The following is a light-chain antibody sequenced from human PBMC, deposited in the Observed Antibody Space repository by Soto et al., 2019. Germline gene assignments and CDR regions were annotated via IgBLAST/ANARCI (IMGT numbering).Light chain of an antibody. CDR2: TNN. J-gene: IGLJ2*01. V-gene: IGLV1-47*01. CDR3: ATWDDILSGVV. Sequence: QSVLTQPPSASETPGQRVAISCSGSSSNIGSNFVHWYQQLPGAAPKLLIYTNNQRPSGVPDRFSGSKSGPSASLAISGLRSEDEADYYCATWDDILSGVVFGGGTKLTVL. CDR1: SSNIGSNF.